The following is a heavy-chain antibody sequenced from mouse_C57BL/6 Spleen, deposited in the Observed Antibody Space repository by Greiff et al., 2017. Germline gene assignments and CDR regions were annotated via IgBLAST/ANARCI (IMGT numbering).Heavy chain of an antibody. V-gene: IGHV1-15*01. CDR3: TRMTPPYSKFAY. D-gene: IGHD2-5*01. CDR2: IDPETGGT. J-gene: IGHJ3*01. CDR1: GYTFTDYE. Sequence: QVQLQQSGAELVRPGASVTLSCKASGYTFTDYEMHWVKQTPVHGLEWIGAIDPETGGTAYNQKFKGKAILTADKSSSTAYMELRSLTSEDSAVYYCTRMTPPYSKFAYWGQGTLVTVSA.